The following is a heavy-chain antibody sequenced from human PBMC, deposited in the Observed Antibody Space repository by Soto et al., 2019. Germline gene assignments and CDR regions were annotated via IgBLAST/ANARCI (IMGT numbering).Heavy chain of an antibody. CDR1: GGSISSSNW. V-gene: IGHV4-4*02. J-gene: IGHJ4*02. CDR2: VYHSGRT. Sequence: XXTLSLACAVSGGSISSSNWWSWARQPPGKGLEWIGEVYHSGRTNYNPSLKSRVTISVDKSKNQFSLKLSSVTAAHTAVYYCARGPTSSSGWYGYFDYWGQGTLVTVSS. CDR3: ARGPTSSSGWYGYFDY. D-gene: IGHD6-19*01.